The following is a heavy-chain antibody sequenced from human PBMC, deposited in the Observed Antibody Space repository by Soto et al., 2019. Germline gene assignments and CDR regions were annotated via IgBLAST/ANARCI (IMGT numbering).Heavy chain of an antibody. CDR1: GYTFTSYG. Sequence: QVQLVQSGAEVKKPGASVKVSRKASGYTFTSYGISWVRQAPGQGLEWMGWISAYNGNTNYAQKLQGRVTMTTDTSTSTAYMELRSLRSDDTAVYYCARSPPYCTNGVCYSVGYWGQGTLVTVSS. CDR3: ARSPPYCTNGVCYSVGY. CDR2: ISAYNGNT. D-gene: IGHD2-8*01. V-gene: IGHV1-18*01. J-gene: IGHJ4*02.